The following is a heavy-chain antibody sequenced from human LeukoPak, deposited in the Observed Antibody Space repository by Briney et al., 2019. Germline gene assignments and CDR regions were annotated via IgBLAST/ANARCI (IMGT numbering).Heavy chain of an antibody. D-gene: IGHD7-27*01. CDR3: ARAPPQLGKGRYRYYYYMDV. CDR1: GYTFTSYD. J-gene: IGHJ6*03. V-gene: IGHV1-8*03. Sequence: GASVEVSCKASGYTFTSYDINWVRQATGQGLEWMGWMNPNSGNTGYAQKFQGRVTITRNTSISTAYMELSSLRSEDTAVYYCARAPPQLGKGRYRYYYYMDVWGKGTTVTVSS. CDR2: MNPNSGNT.